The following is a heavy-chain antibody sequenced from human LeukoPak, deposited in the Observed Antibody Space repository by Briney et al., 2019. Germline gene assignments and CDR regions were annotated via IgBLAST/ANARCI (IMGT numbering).Heavy chain of an antibody. CDR2: ISSSSSYI. Sequence: GGSLILSCAGSGFTFSSYSMNWVRQAPGKGLEWVSCISSSSSYIYYADSVKGRFTISRDNAKNSLYLQMNSLRAEDTAVYYCATSPVYSYGHPYYFDYWGQGTLVTVSS. CDR3: ATSPVYSYGHPYYFDY. CDR1: GFTFSSYS. V-gene: IGHV3-21*01. D-gene: IGHD5-18*01. J-gene: IGHJ4*02.